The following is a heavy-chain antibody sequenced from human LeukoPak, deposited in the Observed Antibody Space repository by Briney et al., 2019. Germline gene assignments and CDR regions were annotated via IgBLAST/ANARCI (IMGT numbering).Heavy chain of an antibody. J-gene: IGHJ6*03. CDR2: IYTGGST. CDR1: GGSISSYY. V-gene: IGHV4-4*07. D-gene: IGHD4-17*01. CDR3: ATRGGLTTVTNSHYYYYYMDV. Sequence: SETLSLTCTVSGGSISSYYWSWIRQPAGKGLEWIGRIYTGGSTNYNPSLKSRVTMSVDTSKNQFSLKLSSVTAADTAVYYCATRGGLTTVTNSHYYYYYMDVWGKGTTVTVSS.